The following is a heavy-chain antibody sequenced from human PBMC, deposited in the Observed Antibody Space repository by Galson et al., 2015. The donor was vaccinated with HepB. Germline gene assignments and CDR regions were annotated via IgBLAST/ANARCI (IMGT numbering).Heavy chain of an antibody. J-gene: IGHJ4*02. D-gene: IGHD3-22*01. CDR2: IIPILGIA. Sequence: SVKVSCKASGGTFSSYAISWVRQAPGQGLEWMGRIIPILGIANYAQKFQGRVTITADKSTSTAHMELSSLRSEDTAVYYCARVSMIVGSMKGWGQGTLVIVSS. CDR3: ARVSMIVGSMKG. V-gene: IGHV1-69*04. CDR1: GGTFSSYA.